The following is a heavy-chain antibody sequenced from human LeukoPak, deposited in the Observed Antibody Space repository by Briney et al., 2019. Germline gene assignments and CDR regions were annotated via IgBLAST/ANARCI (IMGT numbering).Heavy chain of an antibody. CDR1: GGSISSYY. D-gene: IGHD3-10*01. Sequence: SETLSLTCTVSGGSISSYYWSWIRQPPGKGLEWIEYIYATGSTNYNPSLRSRVTISVDTSKNQFSLNLRSVTAADAAVYYCARHGSVRSPLGPWGQGTLVTVSS. J-gene: IGHJ5*02. V-gene: IGHV4-4*09. CDR3: ARHGSVRSPLGP. CDR2: IYATGST.